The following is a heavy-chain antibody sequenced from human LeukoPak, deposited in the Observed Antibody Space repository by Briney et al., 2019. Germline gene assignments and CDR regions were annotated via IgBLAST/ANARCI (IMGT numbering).Heavy chain of an antibody. CDR2: IYYSGST. CDR1: GGSISSSSYY. Sequence: SETLSLTCTVSGGSISSSSYYWGWIRQPPGKGLEWIGSIYYSGSTYYNPSLKSRVTISVDTSKNQFSLKLSSVTAADTAVYYCARGPRTYYDILTGYSNREGFDYWGQGTLVTVSS. D-gene: IGHD3-9*01. V-gene: IGHV4-39*07. J-gene: IGHJ4*02. CDR3: ARGPRTYYDILTGYSNREGFDY.